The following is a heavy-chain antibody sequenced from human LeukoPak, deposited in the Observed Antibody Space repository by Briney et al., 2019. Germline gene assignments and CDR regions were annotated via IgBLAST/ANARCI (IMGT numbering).Heavy chain of an antibody. CDR2: ISWNSGSI. J-gene: IGHJ4*02. V-gene: IGHV3-9*01. CDR3: ARDNWVMGHS. CDR1: GFTFDDYA. D-gene: IGHD2-8*01. Sequence: GGSLRLSCAASGFTFDDYAMHWVRQAPGKGLEWVSGISWNSGSIGYADSVKGRFTISRDNAKNSLYLQMNSLRAEDTAVYFCARDNWVMGHSWGPGTLVTVSS.